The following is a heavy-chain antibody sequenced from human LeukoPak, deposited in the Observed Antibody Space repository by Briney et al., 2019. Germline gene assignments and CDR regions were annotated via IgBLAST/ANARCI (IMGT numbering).Heavy chain of an antibody. Sequence: AASVKVSCKASGYTFTAYYIHWVRQAPGQGLEWMGWINPNSGATNYAQKFQGRVTMTRVTSISTAYMTLSSLRSDDTAVYYCVKDQGVMTTVLTPPPLWGQGTLVTVSS. J-gene: IGHJ4*02. CDR3: VKDQGVMTTVLTPPPL. V-gene: IGHV1-2*02. D-gene: IGHD4-23*01. CDR2: INPNSGAT. CDR1: GYTFTAYY.